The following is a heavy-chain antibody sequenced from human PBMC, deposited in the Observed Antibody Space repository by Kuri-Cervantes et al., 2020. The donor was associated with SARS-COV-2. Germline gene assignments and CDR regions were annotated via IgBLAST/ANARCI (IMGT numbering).Heavy chain of an antibody. CDR2: IYHSGST. V-gene: IGHV4-4*02. Sequence: SETLSLTCAVSGGSISSSNWWSWVRQPPGKGLEWIGEIYHSGSTNYNPSLKSRVTISVDKSKNQFSLKLSSVTAADTAVYYCARITIFGVVISGAFDIWGQGTMVTVSS. CDR1: GGSISSSNW. D-gene: IGHD3-3*01. CDR3: ARITIFGVVISGAFDI. J-gene: IGHJ3*02.